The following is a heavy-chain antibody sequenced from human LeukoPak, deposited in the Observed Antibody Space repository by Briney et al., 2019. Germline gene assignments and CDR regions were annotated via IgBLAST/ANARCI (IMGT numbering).Heavy chain of an antibody. V-gene: IGHV3-21*01. Sequence: GGSLRLSCAASGFTFSSYSMNWVRQAPGKGLEWASSISSSSSYIYYADSVKGRFTISRDNAKNTLYLQMNSLRAEDTAVYFCARDPSAFAGYFDFWGQGTLVTASS. D-gene: IGHD3-10*01. CDR3: ARDPSAFAGYFDF. CDR1: GFTFSSYS. J-gene: IGHJ4*02. CDR2: ISSSSSYI.